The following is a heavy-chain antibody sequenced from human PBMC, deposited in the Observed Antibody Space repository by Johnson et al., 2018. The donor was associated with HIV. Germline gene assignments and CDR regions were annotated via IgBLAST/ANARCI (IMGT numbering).Heavy chain of an antibody. V-gene: IGHV3-30*18. CDR2: ISYDGSNK. D-gene: IGHD3-22*01. CDR3: AKGIVVGVRAFDI. J-gene: IGHJ3*02. CDR1: GFTFSSYG. Sequence: QVQLAESGGGLVQPGGSLRLSCAASGFTFSSYGMHWVRQAPGKGLEWVAVISYDGSNKYYADSVKGRFTISRDNSKNTLYLQMNSLRAEDTAVYYCAKGIVVGVRAFDIWGQGTMVTVSS.